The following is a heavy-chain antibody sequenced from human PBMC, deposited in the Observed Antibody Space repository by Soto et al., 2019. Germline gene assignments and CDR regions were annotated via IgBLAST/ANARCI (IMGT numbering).Heavy chain of an antibody. CDR1: GFTFSSYA. Sequence: GGSLRLSCAASGFTFSSYAMSWVRQAPGKGLEWVSAISGSGGSTYYADSVKGRFTISRDNSKNTLYLQMNSLRAEDTAVYYCAKVRYFDWLLFGRHFDYWGQGTLVTVSS. J-gene: IGHJ4*02. CDR3: AKVRYFDWLLFGRHFDY. CDR2: ISGSGGST. D-gene: IGHD3-9*01. V-gene: IGHV3-23*01.